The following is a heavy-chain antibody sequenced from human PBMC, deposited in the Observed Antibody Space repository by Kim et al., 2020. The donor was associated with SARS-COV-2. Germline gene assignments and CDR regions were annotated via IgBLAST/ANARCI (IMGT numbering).Heavy chain of an antibody. CDR2: IGSSGNTK. CDR3: ARDSRDYGDGLDL. V-gene: IGHV3-11*01. Sequence: GGSLRLSCTASGFTFGDYYMNWIRQPPGKGLEWLSYIGSSGNTKYYADSVKGRFTISRDNAQNSVYLQMDSLRGEDTALYYCARDSRDYGDGLDLWGPGTMVTVSS. J-gene: IGHJ3*01. D-gene: IGHD4-17*01. CDR1: GFTFGDYY.